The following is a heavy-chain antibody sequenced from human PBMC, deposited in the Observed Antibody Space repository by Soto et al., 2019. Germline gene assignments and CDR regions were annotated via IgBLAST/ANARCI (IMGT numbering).Heavy chain of an antibody. CDR2: ISGSGGST. CDR1: GFTFSSYA. V-gene: IGHV3-23*01. CDR3: AELPIPSVSPDYYYYYGMDV. J-gene: IGHJ6*02. Sequence: PGGSLRLSCAASGFTFSSYAMSWVRQAPGKGLEWVSAISGSGGSTYYADSVEGRFTISRDNSKNTLYLQMNSLRAEDTAVYYCAELPIPSVSPDYYYYYGMDVWGQGTTVTVSS. D-gene: IGHD6-19*01.